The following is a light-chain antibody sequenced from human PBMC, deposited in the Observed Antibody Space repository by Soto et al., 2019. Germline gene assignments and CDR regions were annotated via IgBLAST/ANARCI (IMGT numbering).Light chain of an antibody. V-gene: IGKV3-11*01. Sequence: PGARATLSCRASQSIAGFLAWYQQKPGQAPRLLIYDASIRATGVPARFSGSGSGTDFTLTISSLEPEDSAVYYCQQRDNWPRTFGQGTKVEIK. CDR3: QQRDNWPRT. CDR1: QSIAGF. J-gene: IGKJ1*01. CDR2: DAS.